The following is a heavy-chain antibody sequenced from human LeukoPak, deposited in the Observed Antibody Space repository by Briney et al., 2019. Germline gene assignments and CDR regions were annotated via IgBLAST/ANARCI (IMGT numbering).Heavy chain of an antibody. J-gene: IGHJ4*02. D-gene: IGHD3-3*01. V-gene: IGHV1-2*02. CDR1: GYTFTGYY. CDR2: INPNSGGT. Sequence: GASVKVSCKTSGYTFTGYYIHWVRQAPGQGLEWMGWINPNSGGTNYAQKFQGRVTMTRDTSISTAYMELSRLRSDDTAVYYCARDSEYYDFWSGYIHFDYWGQGTLVTVSS. CDR3: ARDSEYYDFWSGYIHFDY.